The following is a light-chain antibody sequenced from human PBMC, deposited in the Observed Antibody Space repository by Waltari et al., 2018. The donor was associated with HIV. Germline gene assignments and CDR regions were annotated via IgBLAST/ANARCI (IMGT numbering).Light chain of an antibody. J-gene: IGKJ4*01. CDR3: QQRSDWPRLT. CDR2: DAT. Sequence: EIVFTQSPAPLSLSLGARATLSCSASQSVSSFSAWFQQNPGQAPSLLISDATTRATGIPSRFSGSGSGTDFTLTISSLEPEEFAVYYCQQRSDWPRLTFGGGTKVEIK. CDR1: QSVSSF. V-gene: IGKV3-11*01.